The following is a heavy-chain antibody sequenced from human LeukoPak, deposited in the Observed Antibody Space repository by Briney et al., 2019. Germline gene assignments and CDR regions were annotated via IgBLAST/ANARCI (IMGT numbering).Heavy chain of an antibody. D-gene: IGHD3-9*01. CDR2: ISSSGSTI. Sequence: GGSLRLSCAASGFTFSDYYMSWIRQAPGKGLEWVSYISSSGSTIYYADSVKGRFTISRDNAKNSLYLQMNSLRAEDTAVYYCARENYDILTGFQITARGAFDIWGQGTMVTVSS. CDR3: ARENYDILTGFQITARGAFDI. J-gene: IGHJ3*02. V-gene: IGHV3-11*04. CDR1: GFTFSDYY.